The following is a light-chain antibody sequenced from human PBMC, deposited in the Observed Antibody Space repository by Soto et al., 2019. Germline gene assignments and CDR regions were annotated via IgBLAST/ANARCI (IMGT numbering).Light chain of an antibody. CDR3: ASYGRGNRVL. CDR1: NSDIGGYNY. Sequence: QSALTQPPSASGSLGQSVSISCTGTNSDIGGYNYVSWYQQHPGKAPKVLIYEVNKRPSGVPDRFSGSKSGNTASLTVSGLQVADEGDYFCASYGRGNRVLFGGGTKLTVL. J-gene: IGLJ2*01. V-gene: IGLV2-8*01. CDR2: EVN.